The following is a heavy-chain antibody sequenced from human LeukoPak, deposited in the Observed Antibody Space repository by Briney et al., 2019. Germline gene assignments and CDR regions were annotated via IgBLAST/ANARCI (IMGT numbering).Heavy chain of an antibody. J-gene: IGHJ6*03. CDR2: IIPIFGTA. Sequence: SVKVSCKASGGTFSSYAISWVRQAPGQGLEWMGGIIPIFGTANYAQKFQGRVTITADESTSTAYMELSSLRSEDTAVYYCARSGFTVTTLGYYYYYMDVWGKGTTVTVSS. CDR3: ARSGFTVTTLGYYYYYMDV. V-gene: IGHV1-69*13. D-gene: IGHD4-11*01. CDR1: GGTFSSYA.